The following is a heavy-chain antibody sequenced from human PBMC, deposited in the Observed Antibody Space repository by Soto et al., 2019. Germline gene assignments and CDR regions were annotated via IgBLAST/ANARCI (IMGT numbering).Heavy chain of an antibody. Sequence: GSLRLSCAASGFTFSSYSMTWVRQTPGKGLEWLSYISSTSSKIYYADSVKGRFTISRDNAKDSLYLQMNSLRDEDTAVYYCARDFDCADCVCYMGYYYYGLDVWGQGTTVTVSS. D-gene: IGHD2-8*01. V-gene: IGHV3-48*02. CDR2: ISSTSSKI. CDR1: GFTFSSYS. CDR3: ARDFDCADCVCYMGYYYYGLDV. J-gene: IGHJ6*02.